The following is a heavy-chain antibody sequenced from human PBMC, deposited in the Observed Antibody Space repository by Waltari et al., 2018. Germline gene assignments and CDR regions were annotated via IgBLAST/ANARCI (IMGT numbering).Heavy chain of an antibody. CDR2: ISSSGSTI. CDR3: ARDLGDFWSGGY. D-gene: IGHD3-3*01. J-gene: IGHJ4*02. CDR1: GFHFSSSD. Sequence: EVQLVESGGGLVQPGGSLRLPCSASGFHFSSSDMNWVRQAPGKGLRWVSYISSSGSTISYADSVKGRFTISRDNAKNSLYLQMNSLRAEDTAVYYCARDLGDFWSGGYWGQGTLVTVSS. V-gene: IGHV3-48*03.